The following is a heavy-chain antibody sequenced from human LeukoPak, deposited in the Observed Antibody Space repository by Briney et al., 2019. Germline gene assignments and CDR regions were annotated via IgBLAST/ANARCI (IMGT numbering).Heavy chain of an antibody. CDR3: ASCGLRWTHEFDP. CDR2: INPSGGST. Sequence: GASVKVSCKASGYTFTSYYMHWVRQAPGQGLEWMGIINPSGGSTSYAQKFQGRVTMTRDMSTSTVYMELSSLRSEDTAVYYCASCGLRWTHEFDPWGQGTLVTVSS. CDR1: GYTFTSYY. V-gene: IGHV1-46*01. D-gene: IGHD4-23*01. J-gene: IGHJ5*02.